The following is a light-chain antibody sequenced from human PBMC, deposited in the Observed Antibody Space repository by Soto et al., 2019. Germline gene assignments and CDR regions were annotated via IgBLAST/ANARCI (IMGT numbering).Light chain of an antibody. V-gene: IGKV1-5*03. J-gene: IGKJ1*01. Sequence: DIQMTQSPSTLSASVGDTVTITCRASQSVDKWLAWYQQKPGRAPKLLIYKASTLEGGGPSRFGGSGFWAEFNSTISNLQPDDFATYYCQQYDTSSRAFGQGTTVEVK. CDR2: KAS. CDR1: QSVDKW. CDR3: QQYDTSSRA.